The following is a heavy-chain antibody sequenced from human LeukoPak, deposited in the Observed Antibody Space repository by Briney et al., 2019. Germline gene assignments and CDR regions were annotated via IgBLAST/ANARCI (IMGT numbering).Heavy chain of an antibody. D-gene: IGHD3-10*01. CDR3: AKEAARYYYGSGSYED. Sequence: PGRSLRLSCAASGFTFSSYAMHWVRQAPGKGLEWVAVTSYDGSNKYYADSVKGRFTISRDNSKNTLYLQMNSLRAEDTAVYYCAKEAARYYYGSGSYEDWGQGTLVTVSS. CDR2: TSYDGSNK. V-gene: IGHV3-30-3*01. CDR1: GFTFSSYA. J-gene: IGHJ4*02.